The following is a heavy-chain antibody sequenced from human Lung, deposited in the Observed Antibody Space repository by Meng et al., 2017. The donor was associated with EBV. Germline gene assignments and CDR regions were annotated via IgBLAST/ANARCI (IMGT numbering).Heavy chain of an antibody. CDR2: TYYRSEWYN. J-gene: IGHJ4*02. D-gene: IGHD3-10*01. CDR3: AREGGSGSYYPFDH. Sequence: QVQLQQSGPGLVKPSQTLSVTCSIPGDSVSGNSVVWNWIRQSPSRGLEWLGRTYYRSEWYNDYAVSVKSRITINPDTSKNQLSLQLNSVTPEDTAVYYCAREGGSGSYYPFDHWDQGTLVTVAS. CDR1: GDSVSGNSVV. V-gene: IGHV6-1*01.